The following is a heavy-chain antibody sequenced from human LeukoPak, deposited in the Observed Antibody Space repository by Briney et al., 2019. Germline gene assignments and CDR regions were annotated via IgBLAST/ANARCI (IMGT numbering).Heavy chain of an antibody. D-gene: IGHD3-10*01. CDR1: GGPFSGYY. J-gene: IGHJ5*02. Sequence: PSETLSLTCAAYGGPFSGYYWSWIRQRPGKGLEWIGEINHSGSTNYNPSLKSRVTVSVDASKNKFSLTLSSVTVADTARYYCASTAEYYYVSGTPMTWFDPWGQGTLVTVSS. CDR2: INHSGST. CDR3: ASTAEYYYVSGTPMTWFDP. V-gene: IGHV4-34*01.